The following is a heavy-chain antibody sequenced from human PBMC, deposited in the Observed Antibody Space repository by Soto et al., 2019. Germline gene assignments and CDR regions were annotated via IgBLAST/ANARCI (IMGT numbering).Heavy chain of an antibody. V-gene: IGHV3-23*01. D-gene: IGHD4-17*01. Sequence: GGSLRLSCAASGFAFSSYAMSWVRQAPGKGLEWVSGISGSGGSTYYADSVKGRFTFSRDNSKNTLYLQMNSLRAEDTAVYYCARVRGDDYGDYPGYFQHWGQGTLVTVSS. CDR2: ISGSGGST. J-gene: IGHJ1*01. CDR3: ARVRGDDYGDYPGYFQH. CDR1: GFAFSSYA.